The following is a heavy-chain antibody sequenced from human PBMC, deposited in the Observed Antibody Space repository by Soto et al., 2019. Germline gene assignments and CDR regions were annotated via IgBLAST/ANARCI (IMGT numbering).Heavy chain of an antibody. CDR3: ARQGAVTVMFYYHGMDV. CDR1: GGSFGGYF. V-gene: IGHV4-34*02. D-gene: IGHD2-21*02. CDR2: INHGGIT. J-gene: IGHJ6*02. Sequence: QVQLQQWGAGLLKPSETLSLTCDVYGGSFGGYFWSWIRQPPGKGLEWIGEINHGGITNYNPSLNSRVTSSVDPSKNQFSLKLSSVTAADAAVYYCARQGAVTVMFYYHGMDVWGQGTSVTVSS.